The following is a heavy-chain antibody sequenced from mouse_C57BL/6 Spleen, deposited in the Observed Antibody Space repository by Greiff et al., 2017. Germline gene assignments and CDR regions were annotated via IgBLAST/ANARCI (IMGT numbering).Heavy chain of an antibody. D-gene: IGHD1-1*01. J-gene: IGHJ2*01. CDR1: GYTFTDYY. Sequence: EVQLQQSGPELVKPGASVKISCKASGYTFTDYYMNWVKQSHGKSLEWIGDINPNNGGTSYNQKFKGKATLTVDKSSSTAYMELRSLTSEDSAVYYCARSGGFITTVVPYFDYWGQGTTLTVSS. V-gene: IGHV1-26*01. CDR2: INPNNGGT. CDR3: ARSGGFITTVVPYFDY.